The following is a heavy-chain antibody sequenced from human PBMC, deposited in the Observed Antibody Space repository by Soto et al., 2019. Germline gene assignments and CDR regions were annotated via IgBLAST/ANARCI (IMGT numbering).Heavy chain of an antibody. V-gene: IGHV1-8*01. D-gene: IGHD6-19*01. Sequence: ASVKVSCKASGYTFTSYDINWVRQATGQGLEWMGWMNPNSGNTGYAQKFQGRVTMTRNTSISTAYMELSSLRSEDTAVYYCVRRSKIAVASQYSYCGQGTMGTVS. J-gene: IGHJ4*02. CDR1: GYTFTSYD. CDR3: VRRSKIAVASQYSY. CDR2: MNPNSGNT.